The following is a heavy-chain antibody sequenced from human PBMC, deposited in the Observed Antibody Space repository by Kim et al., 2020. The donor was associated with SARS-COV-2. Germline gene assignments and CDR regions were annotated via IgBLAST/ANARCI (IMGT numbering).Heavy chain of an antibody. CDR3: AGSPVEMATNPLNY. J-gene: IGHJ4*02. D-gene: IGHD5-12*01. V-gene: IGHV3-30*01. Sequence: AGSVMGRFTISSDNSKNTLYLQMNSLRAEDTAVYYCAGSPVEMATNPLNYWGQGTLVTVSS.